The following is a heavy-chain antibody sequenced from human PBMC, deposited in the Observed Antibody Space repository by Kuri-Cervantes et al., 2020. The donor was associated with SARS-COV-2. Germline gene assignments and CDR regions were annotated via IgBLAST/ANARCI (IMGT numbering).Heavy chain of an antibody. V-gene: IGHV3-53*01. D-gene: IGHD2-15*01. Sequence: GESLKISXAASGFTVSSNYMSWVRQAPGKGLEWVSVIYSGGSTYYADSVKGRFTISIDNSKNTLYLQMNSLRAEDTAVYYCARSFRYCSGGSCYDYYYGMDVWGQGTTVTVSS. CDR1: GFTVSSNY. CDR3: ARSFRYCSGGSCYDYYYGMDV. CDR2: IYSGGST. J-gene: IGHJ6*02.